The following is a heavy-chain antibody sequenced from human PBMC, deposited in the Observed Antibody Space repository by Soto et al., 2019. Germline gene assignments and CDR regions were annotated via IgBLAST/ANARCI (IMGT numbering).Heavy chain of an antibody. V-gene: IGHV1-3*01. J-gene: IGHJ4*02. CDR3: ARDPPYGDFSYFDY. D-gene: IGHD4-17*01. CDR1: GYTFTSYA. CDR2: INAGNGNT. Sequence: ASVKVSCKASGYTFTSYAMHWVRQAPGQRLEWMGWINAGNGNTKYSQKFQGRVTITRDTSASTAYMELSSLRSEDTAVYYCARDPPYGDFSYFDYWGQGTLVTVPQ.